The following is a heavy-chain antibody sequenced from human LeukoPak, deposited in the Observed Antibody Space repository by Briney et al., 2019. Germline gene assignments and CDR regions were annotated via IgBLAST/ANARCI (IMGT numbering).Heavy chain of an antibody. CDR1: GFTFYSYR. J-gene: IGHJ4*02. CDR3: ARLRFLASDY. Sequence: GGSLRLSCAASGFTFYSYRMTWVRQAPGKGLEWVANIKHEGSEKYYVDSVKGRFTISRDNAKNSLYLQMNSLRAEDTAIYYCARLRFLASDYWGQGTLVTVSS. CDR2: IKHEGSEK. D-gene: IGHD3-3*01. V-gene: IGHV3-7*01.